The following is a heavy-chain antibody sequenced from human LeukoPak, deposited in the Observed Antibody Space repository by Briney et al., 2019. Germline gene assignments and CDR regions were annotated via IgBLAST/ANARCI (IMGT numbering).Heavy chain of an antibody. D-gene: IGHD2-15*01. Sequence: SETLSVTCAVYGGSFSDYNWTWIRQPPGKGLEWIGEIGHNGSTNYNPSLKSRVTISVDTSKNQFSLELSSVTAADTAVYYCARRPPSGWQLTYNWFDPWGQGTLVTVSS. J-gene: IGHJ5*02. V-gene: IGHV4-34*01. CDR2: IGHNGST. CDR3: ARRPPSGWQLTYNWFDP. CDR1: GGSFSDYN.